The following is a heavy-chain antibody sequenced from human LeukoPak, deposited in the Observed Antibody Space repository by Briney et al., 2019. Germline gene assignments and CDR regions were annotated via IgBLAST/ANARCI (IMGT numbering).Heavy chain of an antibody. CDR3: ARSGPRDGYSYASDI. J-gene: IGHJ3*02. D-gene: IGHD5-24*01. CDR1: GYSFTSYW. V-gene: IGHV5-51*01. Sequence: GESLKISCKGSGYSFTSYWIGWVRQMPGKGLEWMGIIYPGVSDTRYSPSFQGQVTISADKSISTAYLQWSSLKASDTAMYYCARSGPRDGYSYASDIWGQGTMVTVSS. CDR2: IYPGVSDT.